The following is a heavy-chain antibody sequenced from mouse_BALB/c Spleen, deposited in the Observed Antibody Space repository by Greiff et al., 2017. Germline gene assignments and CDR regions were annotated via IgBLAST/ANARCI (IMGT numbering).Heavy chain of an antibody. CDR1: GYTFTDYN. CDR2: IYPYNGGT. J-gene: IGHJ2*01. V-gene: IGHV1S29*02. D-gene: IGHD1-1*01. CDR3: ARGGYGSSYVDY. Sequence: EVQLQQSGAELVRPGTSVKISCKASGYTFTDYNMHWVKQSHGKSLEWIGYIYPYNGGTGYNQKFKSKATLTVDNSSSTAYMELRSLTSEDSAVYYCARGGYGSSYVDYWGQGTTLTVSS.